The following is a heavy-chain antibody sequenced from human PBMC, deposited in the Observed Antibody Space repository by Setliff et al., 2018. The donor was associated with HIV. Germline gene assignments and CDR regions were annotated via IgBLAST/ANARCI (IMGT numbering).Heavy chain of an antibody. J-gene: IGHJ2*01. CDR3: ARGLGQQLGRFWYFDL. V-gene: IGHV4-34*01. D-gene: IGHD6-13*01. CDR2: INHSGST. Sequence: SETLSLTCAVYGGSFSGYYWSWIRQPPGKGLEWIGEINHSGSTNDNPSLKSRVTISVDTSKDQFSLKLSSVTAADTAVYYCARGLGQQLGRFWYFDLWGRGTLVTVSS. CDR1: GGSFSGYY.